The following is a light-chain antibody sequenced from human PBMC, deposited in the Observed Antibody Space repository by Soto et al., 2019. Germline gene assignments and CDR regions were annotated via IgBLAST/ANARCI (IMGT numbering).Light chain of an antibody. Sequence: EIVLTQSPATLSVYPGEGATLSCWASQSFGNYIAWYQQKPGQIPRLLISDTYNRAAGIPARFSGSGSGAAFGLIISSLEPEDSAIYYCQHRANWPLLVFGGGTKVEIK. CDR3: QHRANWPLLV. V-gene: IGKV3-11*01. CDR1: QSFGNY. J-gene: IGKJ4*01. CDR2: DTY.